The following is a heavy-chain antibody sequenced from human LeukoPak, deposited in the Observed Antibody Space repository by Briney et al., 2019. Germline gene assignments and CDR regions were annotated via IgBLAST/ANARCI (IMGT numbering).Heavy chain of an antibody. V-gene: IGHV3-23*01. D-gene: IGHD6-25*01. CDR2: ISGSGVTT. J-gene: IGHJ4*02. Sequence: GGSLRLSCAASGFTFNNYAMSWVRQAPGEGLDWVSAISGSGVTTYYADSVKGRFTISRDNSRNTLYLQMNSLRAEDTAVYYCAKGLARGSDYWGQGTLVTVSS. CDR3: AKGLARGSDY. CDR1: GFTFNNYA.